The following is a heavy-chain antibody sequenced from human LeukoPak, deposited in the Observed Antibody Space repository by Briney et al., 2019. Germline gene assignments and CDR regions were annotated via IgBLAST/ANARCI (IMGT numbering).Heavy chain of an antibody. J-gene: IGHJ4*02. D-gene: IGHD5-18*01. Sequence: GGSLRLSCAASGLIFSSYSMNWVRQAPGKGLEWVSSISSAGSYIYYADSVKGRFTISRDNAKNSLYLQMNGLRAEDTALYYCARGLSYADYWGQGTLVTVSS. V-gene: IGHV3-21*01. CDR2: ISSAGSYI. CDR1: GLIFSSYS. CDR3: ARGLSYADY.